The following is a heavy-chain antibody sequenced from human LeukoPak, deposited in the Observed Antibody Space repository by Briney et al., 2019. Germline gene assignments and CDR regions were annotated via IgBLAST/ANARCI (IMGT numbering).Heavy chain of an antibody. CDR2: IYYSGST. D-gene: IGHD6-19*01. CDR1: GGSISSSSYY. CDR3: ARGSGWYGSDY. J-gene: IGHJ4*02. V-gene: IGHV4-39*01. Sequence: KPSETLSLTCTVSGGSISSSSYYWGWIRQPPGKGLEWIGSIYYSGSTYYNPSLKSRVTISVDTSKNQFSLKLSSVTAADTAVYYCARGSGWYGSDYWGQGTLVTVSS.